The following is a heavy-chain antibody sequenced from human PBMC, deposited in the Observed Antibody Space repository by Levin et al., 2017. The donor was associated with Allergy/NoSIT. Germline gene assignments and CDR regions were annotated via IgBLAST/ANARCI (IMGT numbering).Heavy chain of an antibody. D-gene: IGHD3-10*01. Sequence: SQTLSLTCTVSGGSVSSGTYYWSWIRQPPGKGLEWIGYINYRGGTNYNPSLKSRVTISVDTSKNEFSLKLTSVTAADTAVYYCARGRTGGGYGSGSYYFGGYYYYYGMDVWGQGTTVTVSS. CDR1: GGSVSSGTYY. V-gene: IGHV4-61*01. J-gene: IGHJ6*02. CDR3: ARGRTGGGYGSGSYYFGGYYYYYGMDV. CDR2: INYRGGT.